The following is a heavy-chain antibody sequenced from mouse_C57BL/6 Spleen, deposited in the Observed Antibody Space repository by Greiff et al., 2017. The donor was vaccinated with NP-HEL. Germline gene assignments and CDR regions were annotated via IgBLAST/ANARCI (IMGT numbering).Heavy chain of an antibody. CDR3: ARGGNLPFAY. D-gene: IGHD2-1*01. CDR1: GYAFSSYW. V-gene: IGHV1-80*01. Sequence: VKLQESGAELVKPGASVKISCKASGYAFSSYWMNWVKQRPGKGLEWIGQIYPGDGDTNYNGKFKGKATLTADKSSSTAYMQLSSLTSEDSAVYFCARGGNLPFAYWGQGTLVTVSA. J-gene: IGHJ3*01. CDR2: IYPGDGDT.